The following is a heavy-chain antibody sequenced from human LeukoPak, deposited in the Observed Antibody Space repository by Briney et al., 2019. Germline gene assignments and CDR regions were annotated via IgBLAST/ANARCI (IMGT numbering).Heavy chain of an antibody. CDR1: GGSISSGGYS. V-gene: IGHV4-30-2*01. Sequence: SETLSLTCAVSGGSISSGGYSWSWIRQPPGKGLEWIGYIYHSGSTYYNPSLKSRVTISVDRSKNQFSLKLSSVTAADTAVYYCARESPSVAGNYFVYWGQGTLVTVSS. J-gene: IGHJ4*02. CDR3: ARESPSVAGNYFVY. D-gene: IGHD6-19*01. CDR2: IYHSGST.